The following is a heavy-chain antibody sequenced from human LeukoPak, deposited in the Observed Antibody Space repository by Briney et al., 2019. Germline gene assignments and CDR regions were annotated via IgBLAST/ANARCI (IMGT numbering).Heavy chain of an antibody. D-gene: IGHD2-21*02. V-gene: IGHV2-70*04. CDR3: ARTPYCGGDCYVDY. CDR1: GFSLSASGMR. CDR2: IDWDDDK. J-gene: IGHJ4*02. Sequence: SGPALVKPTQTLTLTCTFSGFSLSASGMRVSWIRQPPGKALEWLARIDWDDDKFYSTSLKTRLTISKDTSKNQVVLTMTNMDPVDTATYYCARTPYCGGDCYVDYWGQGTLVTVSS.